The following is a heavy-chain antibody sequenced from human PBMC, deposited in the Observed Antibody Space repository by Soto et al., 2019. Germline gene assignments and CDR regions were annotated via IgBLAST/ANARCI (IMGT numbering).Heavy chain of an antibody. J-gene: IGHJ3*02. CDR2: ISAYNGNT. Sequence: ASVKVSCKASGGTFSSYAISWVRQAPGQGLEWMGWISAYNGNTNYAQKLQGRVTMTTDTSTSTAYMELRSLRSDDTAVYYCASFDIAAAYDAFDIWGQGTMATVSS. V-gene: IGHV1-18*01. CDR1: GGTFSSYA. CDR3: ASFDIAAAYDAFDI. D-gene: IGHD6-13*01.